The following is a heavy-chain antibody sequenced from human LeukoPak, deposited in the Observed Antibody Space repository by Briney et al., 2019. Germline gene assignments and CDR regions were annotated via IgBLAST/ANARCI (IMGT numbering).Heavy chain of an antibody. Sequence: GGSLRLSCIASGFTFSNYWMNWVRQAPGKGLECVANIKHGGSEKNYVGSVKGRFTISRDNAKKSLYLQMNSLRAEDTAVYYCATGGIVASRPVSWGQGTLVTVSS. CDR2: IKHGGSEK. J-gene: IGHJ5*02. CDR1: GFTFSNYW. V-gene: IGHV3-7*01. D-gene: IGHD6-13*01. CDR3: ATGGIVASRPVS.